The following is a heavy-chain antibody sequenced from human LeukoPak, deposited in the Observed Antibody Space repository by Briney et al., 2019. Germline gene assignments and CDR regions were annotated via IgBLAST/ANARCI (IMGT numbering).Heavy chain of an antibody. D-gene: IGHD5-18*01. J-gene: IGHJ6*04. CDR3: ARDRQLWLPDYYYYYGMDV. V-gene: IGHV3-30*04. Sequence: GGSLRLSCAASGFTFSSYAMHWVRQAPGKGLEWLAVISYDGSNKYYADSVKGRFTISRDNSKNTLYLQMNSLRAEDTAVYYCARDRQLWLPDYYYYYGMDVWGKGTTVTVSS. CDR2: ISYDGSNK. CDR1: GFTFSSYA.